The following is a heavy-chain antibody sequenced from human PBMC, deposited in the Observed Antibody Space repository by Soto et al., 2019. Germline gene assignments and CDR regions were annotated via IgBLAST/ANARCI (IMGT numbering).Heavy chain of an antibody. CDR3: ARDHKWDRMGV. CDR1: GGSFSSDSFI. J-gene: IGHJ6*02. CDR2: INYSGTT. V-gene: IGHV4-31*03. D-gene: IGHD1-26*01. Sequence: QVQLQESGPGLVKPSQTLSLTCSVSGGSFSSDSFIWSWVRQFPGKGLEWIGYINYSGTTYYNPSLRSRISMSGDTAKNQFSMNLSSVTAADTAVYYRARDHKWDRMGVWGQGTTVTVSS.